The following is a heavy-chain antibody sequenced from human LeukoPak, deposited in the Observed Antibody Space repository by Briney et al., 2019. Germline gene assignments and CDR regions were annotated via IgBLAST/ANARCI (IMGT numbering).Heavy chain of an antibody. D-gene: IGHD3-16*02. V-gene: IGHV3-48*03. CDR3: ARVRYQTADY. Sequence: PGGSLRLSCAASGFTFSSYEMNWVRQAPGKGPEWVSYISSIGTTIHYADSVKGRFTISRDNAKNSVYLQMNSLRVEDTAVYYCARVRYQTADYWGQGTLVTVSS. CDR2: ISSIGTTI. J-gene: IGHJ4*02. CDR1: GFTFSSYE.